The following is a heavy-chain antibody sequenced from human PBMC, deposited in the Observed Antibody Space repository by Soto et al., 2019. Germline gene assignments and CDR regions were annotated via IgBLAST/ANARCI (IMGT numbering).Heavy chain of an antibody. CDR1: GFTFSSYA. D-gene: IGHD3-3*01. J-gene: IGHJ4*02. Sequence: GGSLRLSCAASGFTFSSYAMSWVRQAPGKGLEWVSAISGSGGSTYYADSVKGRFTISRDNSKNTLYLQMNSLRAEDTAVYYCAKVGRFLEWLPLFDYWGQGTLVTVSS. V-gene: IGHV3-23*01. CDR3: AKVGRFLEWLPLFDY. CDR2: ISGSGGST.